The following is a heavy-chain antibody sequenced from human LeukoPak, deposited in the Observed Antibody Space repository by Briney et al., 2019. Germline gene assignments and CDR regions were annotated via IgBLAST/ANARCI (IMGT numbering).Heavy chain of an antibody. J-gene: IGHJ5*02. Sequence: SETLPLTCTVSGGSISSGGYYWSWIRQHPGKGLEWIGYIYYSGSTYYNPSLKSRVTISVDTSKNQFSLKLSSVTAADTAVYYCARAYGSGSYSRIRPNWFDPWGQGTLVTVSS. CDR3: ARAYGSGSYSRIRPNWFDP. CDR2: IYYSGST. V-gene: IGHV4-31*03. D-gene: IGHD3-10*01. CDR1: GGSISSGGYY.